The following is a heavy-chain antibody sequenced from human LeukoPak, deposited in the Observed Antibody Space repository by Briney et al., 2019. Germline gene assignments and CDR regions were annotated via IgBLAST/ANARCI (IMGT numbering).Heavy chain of an antibody. D-gene: IGHD3-3*01. CDR3: ARSTGPHDYDFWSGYTP. V-gene: IGHV1-69*05. J-gene: IGHJ5*02. Sequence: ASVKVSCKASGGTFSSYAISWVRQAPGQGLEWMGGIIPIFGTANYAQKFQGRVTITTDESTSTAYMELSSLRSGDTAVYYCARSTGPHDYDFWSGYTPWGQGTLVTVSS. CDR1: GGTFSSYA. CDR2: IIPIFGTA.